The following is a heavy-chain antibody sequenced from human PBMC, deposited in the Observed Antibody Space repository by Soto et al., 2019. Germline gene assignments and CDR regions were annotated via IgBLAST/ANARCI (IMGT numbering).Heavy chain of an antibody. D-gene: IGHD3-9*01. Sequence: QVQLVQSGAEVKKPGASVKVSCKASGYTFINYYLHWVRQAPGQGLEWMGFINPNDGTTRYAQKFRGRVTMPRDKSTATAYRALSGLTSDDTAMFDCAVVEVLTGHYLDYWGQGTLVTVSS. CDR2: INPNDGTT. V-gene: IGHV1-46*03. J-gene: IGHJ4*02. CDR1: GYTFINYY. CDR3: AVVEVLTGHYLDY.